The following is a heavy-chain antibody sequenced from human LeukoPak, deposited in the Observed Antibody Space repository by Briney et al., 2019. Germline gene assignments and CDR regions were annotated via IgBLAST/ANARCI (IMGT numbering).Heavy chain of an antibody. J-gene: IGHJ4*02. V-gene: IGHV3-21*01. D-gene: IGHD3-10*01. Sequence: GGSLRLSCAASGFSFRTHSMNWVRQAPGKGLEWVSSISSNSTYIYYADSVKGRFTISRDNAKNSLYLQMNSLTAEDTAVYYCARSPNYKGYFDYWGQGTLVTVSS. CDR3: ARSPNYKGYFDY. CDR1: GFSFRTHS. CDR2: ISSNSTYI.